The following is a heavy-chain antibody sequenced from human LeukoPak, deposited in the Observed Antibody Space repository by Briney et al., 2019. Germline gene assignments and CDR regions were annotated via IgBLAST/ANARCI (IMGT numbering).Heavy chain of an antibody. D-gene: IGHD3-9*01. Sequence: QTGGSLRLSCEASGFPVGSYYLTWVRQAPGKGLEWVSAVYKGGTTYYAESVKGRFTLSRDNSKNSFSLQMNSLSADDTAVYYCARGSGDILTGYSGMDVWGQGTTVIVSS. CDR3: ARGSGDILTGYSGMDV. J-gene: IGHJ6*02. CDR1: GFPVGSYY. CDR2: VYKGGTT. V-gene: IGHV3-53*01.